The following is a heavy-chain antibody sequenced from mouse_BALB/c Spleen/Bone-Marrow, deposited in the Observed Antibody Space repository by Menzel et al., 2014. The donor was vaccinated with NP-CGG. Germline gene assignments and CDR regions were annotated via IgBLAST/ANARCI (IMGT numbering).Heavy chain of an antibody. D-gene: IGHD2-14*01. CDR1: GYSITSDYA. V-gene: IGHV3-2*02. J-gene: IGHJ4*01. Sequence: DVKLQESGPGLVKPSQSLSLTCTVTGYSITSDYAWNWIRQFPGNKLEWVGYISYSGSTIYNPSLKSRISLTRDTSRNQFFLQLNSVTTEDTATYYCARGTLRGALDYWGQGTSVTVSS. CDR2: ISYSGST. CDR3: ARGTLRGALDY.